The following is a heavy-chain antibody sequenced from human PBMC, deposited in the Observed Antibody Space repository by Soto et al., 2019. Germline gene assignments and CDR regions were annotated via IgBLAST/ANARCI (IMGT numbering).Heavy chain of an antibody. V-gene: IGHV4-31*03. CDR2: MYNSVST. J-gene: IGHJ4*02. CDR3: SRDPQY. Sequence: QVQLQESGPGLVKPSQTLSLTCTVSGGSISSGGYYWSWIRQHPGKSLEWIGNMYNSVSTYYNPSLKSRVTISLDMSKNQFALKLSSVTAADPAVSYCSRDPQYWGQGTLVTVSS. CDR1: GGSISSGGYY.